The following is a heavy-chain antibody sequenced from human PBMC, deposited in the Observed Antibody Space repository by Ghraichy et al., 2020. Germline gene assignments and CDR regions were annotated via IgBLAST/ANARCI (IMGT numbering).Heavy chain of an antibody. CDR2: INHSGST. V-gene: IGHV4-34*01. D-gene: IGHD3-3*01. CDR1: GFSFSAYY. J-gene: IGHJ3*02. Sequence: SETLSLTCAVYGFSFSAYYCSWIRQLPGKGLEWIGEINHSGSTNYNPSLKSRVTISVDTSKNQFSLKLISVTAADTAVYYCSRGGAVYDFWGVYYYMHVFDICGQGTTVTV. CDR3: SRGGAVYDFWGVYYYMHVFDI.